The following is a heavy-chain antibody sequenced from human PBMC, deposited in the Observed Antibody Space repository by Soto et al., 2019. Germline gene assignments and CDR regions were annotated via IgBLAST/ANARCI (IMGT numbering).Heavy chain of an antibody. CDR3: ARDLATILHYYGMDV. D-gene: IGHD5-12*01. V-gene: IGHV1-18*01. Sequence: ASVKVSCKASGYTFTSYGISWVRQAPGQGLEWMGWISAYNGNTNYAQKLQGRVTMTTDTSTSTAYMELRSLRSDDTAVYYCARDLATILHYYGMDVWGQGTTVTVSS. J-gene: IGHJ6*02. CDR2: ISAYNGNT. CDR1: GYTFTSYG.